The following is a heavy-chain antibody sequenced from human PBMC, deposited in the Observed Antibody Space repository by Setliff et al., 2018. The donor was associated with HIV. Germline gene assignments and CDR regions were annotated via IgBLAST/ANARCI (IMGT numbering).Heavy chain of an antibody. D-gene: IGHD3-3*01. CDR3: ARANFWSGYYGY. CDR1: GGSISSSNYY. J-gene: IGHJ4*02. Sequence: KTSETLSLTCTVSGGSISSSNYYWGWIRQPPGTGLEWIGSIYYSGSTYYNPSLKSRVTISVDTSKNQFSLKLSSVTAADTAVYYCARANFWSGYYGYWGQGTLVTVSS. CDR2: IYYSGST. V-gene: IGHV4-39*07.